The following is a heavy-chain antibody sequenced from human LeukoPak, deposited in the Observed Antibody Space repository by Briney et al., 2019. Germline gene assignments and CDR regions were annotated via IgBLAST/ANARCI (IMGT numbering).Heavy chain of an antibody. CDR3: ARDYCSGGIWRTSYYYGMDV. J-gene: IGHJ6*02. CDR2: ISAYNGNT. Sequence: ASVKVSCKASGCTFTSYGISWVRQAPGQGLEWMGWISAYNGNTNYAQKLQGRVTVTTDTSTSTAYVELRRLRSDDTAVYYCARDYCSGGIWRTSYYYGMDVWGQGTTVTVSS. CDR1: GCTFTSYG. D-gene: IGHD2-15*01. V-gene: IGHV1-18*01.